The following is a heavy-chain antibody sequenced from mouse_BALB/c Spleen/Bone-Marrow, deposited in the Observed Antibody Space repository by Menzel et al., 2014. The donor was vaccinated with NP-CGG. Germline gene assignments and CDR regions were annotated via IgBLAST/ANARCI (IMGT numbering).Heavy chain of an antibody. J-gene: IGHJ1*01. CDR1: GFTFXSYA. V-gene: IGHV5-9-1*01. Sequence: EVNVVESGGGLVKPGGSLKLSCAASGFTFXSYAMSWVRQTPEKRLEWVATISSGGSYTYYPDSVKGRFTISRDNAKNTLYLQMSSLRSEDTAMYYCARGGGYDWYFDVWGAGTTVTVSS. D-gene: IGHD2-2*01. CDR3: ARGGGYDWYFDV. CDR2: ISSGGSYT.